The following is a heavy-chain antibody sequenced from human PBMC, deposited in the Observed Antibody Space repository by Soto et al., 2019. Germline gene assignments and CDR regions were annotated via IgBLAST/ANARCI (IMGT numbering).Heavy chain of an antibody. V-gene: IGHV4-61*01. CDR3: ARQYYDSSGDNWFDP. Sequence: PSETLSLTCTVSGGSISSGSYYWSWIRQPPGKGLEWIGYIYYSGSTNYNPSLKSRVTISVDTSKNQFSLKLSSVTAADTAVYYCARQYYDSSGDNWFDPWGRGTLVTVSS. J-gene: IGHJ5*02. D-gene: IGHD3-22*01. CDR1: GGSISSGSYY. CDR2: IYYSGST.